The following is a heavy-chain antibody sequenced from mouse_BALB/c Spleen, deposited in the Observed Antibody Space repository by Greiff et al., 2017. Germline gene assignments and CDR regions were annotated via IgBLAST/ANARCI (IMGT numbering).Heavy chain of an antibody. CDR1: GYSITSDYA. J-gene: IGHJ4*01. Sequence: EVKLVESGPGLVKPSQSLSLTCTVTGYSITSDYAWNWIRQFPGNKLEWMGYISYSGSTSYNPSLKSRISITRDTSKNQFFLQLNSVTTEDTATYYCARSYDYAMDYWGQGTSVTVSS. CDR2: ISYSGST. CDR3: ARSYDYAMDY. D-gene: IGHD2-3*01. V-gene: IGHV3-2*02.